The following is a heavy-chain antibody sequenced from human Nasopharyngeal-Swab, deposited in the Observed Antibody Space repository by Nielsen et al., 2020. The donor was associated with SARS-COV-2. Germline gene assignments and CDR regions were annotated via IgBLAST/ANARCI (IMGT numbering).Heavy chain of an antibody. V-gene: IGHV4-31*02. Sequence: PGKGLEWIGYIYYSGGTYYNPSLKSRVTISVDTSKNQFSLKLSSVTAADTAVYYCARLDPSVVAATKASYYFDYWGQGTLVTVSS. D-gene: IGHD2-15*01. CDR2: IYYSGGT. CDR3: ARLDPSVVAATKASYYFDY. J-gene: IGHJ4*02.